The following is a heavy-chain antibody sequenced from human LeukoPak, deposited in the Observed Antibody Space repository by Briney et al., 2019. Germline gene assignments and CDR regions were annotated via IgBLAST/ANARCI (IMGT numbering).Heavy chain of an antibody. V-gene: IGHV3-30*18. D-gene: IGHD3-10*01. CDR2: ISYDGSNK. J-gene: IGHJ4*02. Sequence: PGGSLRLSCAASGFTFSSYGMHWVRQAPGKGLEWVAVISYDGSNKYYADSVKGRFTISRDNSKNTLYLQMNSLRAENTAVCYCAKELWFGEYSFDYWGQGTLVTVSS. CDR3: AKELWFGEYSFDY. CDR1: GFTFSSYG.